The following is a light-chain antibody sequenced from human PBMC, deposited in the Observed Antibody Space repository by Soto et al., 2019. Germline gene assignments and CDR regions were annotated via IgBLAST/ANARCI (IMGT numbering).Light chain of an antibody. CDR1: QSLLHSNGYNI. V-gene: IGKV2-28*01. CDR3: MKALQTTRT. J-gene: IGKJ1*01. CDR2: LGS. Sequence: DIVMTQSPLSLPVTPGEPASISCRSSQSLLHSNGYNILEWYLPKAGQSPQLLIYLGSNRASGVPDRVTGSESGTNFTLKTSKVETDDVGVYYCMKALQTTRTFGQGNKVEIK.